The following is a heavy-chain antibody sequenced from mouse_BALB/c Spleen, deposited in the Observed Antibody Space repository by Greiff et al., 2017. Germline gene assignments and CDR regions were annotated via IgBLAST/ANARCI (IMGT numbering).Heavy chain of an antibody. CDR2: IWSGGST. V-gene: IGHV2-2*02. D-gene: IGHD1-1*01. Sequence: VKLVESGPGLVAPSQSLSITCTVSGFSLTSYGVHWVRQPPGKGLEWLGVIWSGGSTDYNAAFISRLSISKDNSKSQVFFKMNSLQANDTAIYYCARDPQLLFWGQGTLVTVSA. J-gene: IGHJ3*01. CDR1: GFSLTSYG. CDR3: ARDPQLLF.